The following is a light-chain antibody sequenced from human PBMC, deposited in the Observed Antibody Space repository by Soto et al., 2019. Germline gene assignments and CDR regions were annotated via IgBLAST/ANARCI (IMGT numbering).Light chain of an antibody. CDR1: QGISNY. CDR3: QKYTNVPA. CDR2: AAS. J-gene: IGKJ4*01. Sequence: DIQMTQSPSSQSASVGDRVTITCRASQGISNYLAWYQQIPGKVPKLLISAASTLQSGVPSRFSGSGSGTEFTLTISSLQPEDVATYYCQKYTNVPAFGGGTKVEIK. V-gene: IGKV1-27*01.